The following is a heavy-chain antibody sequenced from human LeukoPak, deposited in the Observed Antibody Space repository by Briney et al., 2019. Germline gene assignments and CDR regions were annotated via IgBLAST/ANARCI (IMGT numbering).Heavy chain of an antibody. Sequence: SVKVSCKASGGTFSSYAISWVRQAPGQGLEWMGGIIPIFGTANYAQKFQGRVTITADESTSTAYMELSSLRSEDTAVYYCASGITIFGVVPARPKPYYYYYMDVWGKGTTVTVPS. CDR2: IIPIFGTA. D-gene: IGHD3-3*01. J-gene: IGHJ6*03. V-gene: IGHV1-69*01. CDR1: GGTFSSYA. CDR3: ASGITIFGVVPARPKPYYYYYMDV.